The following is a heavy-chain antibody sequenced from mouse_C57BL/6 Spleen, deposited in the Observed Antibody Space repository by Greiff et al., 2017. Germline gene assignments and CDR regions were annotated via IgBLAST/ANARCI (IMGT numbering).Heavy chain of an antibody. CDR2: IDPSDSYT. CDR3: AIEDYDEGDYAIDY. V-gene: IGHV1-69*01. CDR1: GYTFTSYW. D-gene: IGHD2-4*01. Sequence: QVQLQQPGAELVMPGASVKLSCKASGYTFTSYWMPWVQQRPGQGLEWVGEIDPSDSYTNYNQNFKGQSTLTVDKSSSTAYMLLSSLTSEDSSAYYCAIEDYDEGDYAIDYWGQGTSVTVSS. J-gene: IGHJ4*01.